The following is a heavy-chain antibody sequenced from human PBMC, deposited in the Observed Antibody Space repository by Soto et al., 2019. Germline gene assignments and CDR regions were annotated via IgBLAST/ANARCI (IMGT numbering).Heavy chain of an antibody. J-gene: IGHJ3*01. CDR1: GYSITSGGYY. CDR2: IYYSGTV. Sequence: QVQLEESGPGLVKPSQTLSLTCTVSGYSITSGGYYWSWIRQHPGKGLEWIGYIYYSGTVYYNPSLNSRVSISVDTSKNKFSLKLSSVTAADTAKYYCARGRVPKVRGPPQGAFDVGGQGTMVTVSS. D-gene: IGHD3-10*01. V-gene: IGHV4-31*03. CDR3: ARGRVPKVRGPPQGAFDV.